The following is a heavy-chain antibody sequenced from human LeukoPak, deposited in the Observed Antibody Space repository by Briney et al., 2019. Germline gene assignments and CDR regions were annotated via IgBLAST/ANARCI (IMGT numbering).Heavy chain of an antibody. Sequence: ASLKDSSMASRYTLTSYDINWVRPATGQRREWTGWMNPTSGNTGYAQKFQGRVTITRNTSISTAYMELSSLRSEDTAVYYCARGGSMWYYDSSGYYTKSSEYNWYASWGQGTLVTVSS. V-gene: IGHV1-8*03. CDR3: ARGGSMWYYDSSGYYTKSSEYNWYAS. CDR1: RYTLTSYD. J-gene: IGHJ5*01. CDR2: MNPTSGNT. D-gene: IGHD3-22*01.